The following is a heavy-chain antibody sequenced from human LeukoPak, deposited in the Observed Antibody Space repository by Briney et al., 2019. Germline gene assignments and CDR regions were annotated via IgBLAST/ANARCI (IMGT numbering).Heavy chain of an antibody. J-gene: IGHJ4*02. V-gene: IGHV4-4*02. CDR2: ICLDGRI. CDR3: ASQGGLRNDF. Sequence: SEALSLTCGVSGGSITTRDCWCWVRQPPGEGLEWIGEICLDGRIHYTASLKSRVSISMDRSKAQFSLNLISVTAADTAMYFCASQGGLRNDFWGQGILVTVSS. D-gene: IGHD2-15*01. CDR1: GGSITTRDC.